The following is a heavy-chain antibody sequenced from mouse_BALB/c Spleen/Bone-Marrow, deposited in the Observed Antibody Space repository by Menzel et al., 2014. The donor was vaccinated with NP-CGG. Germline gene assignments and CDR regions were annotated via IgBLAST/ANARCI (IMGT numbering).Heavy chain of an antibody. D-gene: IGHD1-1*01. CDR3: ARRAYGSGYGFAY. Sequence: VHLVESGAELVRPGASVKLSCKASGYSFTSYWMNWVKQRPGQGLEWIGMIHPSDSETRLNQKFKDKATLTADKSSSTAYMQLSSLASEDSAVYYCARRAYGSGYGFAYWGQGTLVAVSA. CDR1: GYSFTSYW. CDR2: IHPSDSET. J-gene: IGHJ3*01. V-gene: IGHV1-74*04.